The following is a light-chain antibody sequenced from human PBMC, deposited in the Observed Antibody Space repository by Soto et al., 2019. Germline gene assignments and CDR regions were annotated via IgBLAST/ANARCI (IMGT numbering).Light chain of an antibody. CDR1: QSVSSY. CDR3: LQYSTWPPLYT. CDR2: DAS. Sequence: EIVMTQSPATLSVSLGERVTLSCRASQSVSSYLAWYQQKPGQAPRLLISDASTRATDSPDGFSGSGSGTDFTLPIISLQSTDLAVYYCLQYSTWPPLYTFGQGTKLEIK. J-gene: IGKJ2*01. V-gene: IGKV3-15*01.